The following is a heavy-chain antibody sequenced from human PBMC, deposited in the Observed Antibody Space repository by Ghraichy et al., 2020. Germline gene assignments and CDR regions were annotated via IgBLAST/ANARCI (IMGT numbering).Heavy chain of an antibody. CDR3: APGYYDFWSGYPYPDP. CDR2: IYYSGST. D-gene: IGHD3-3*01. J-gene: IGHJ5*02. V-gene: IGHV4-39*01. CDR1: GGSISSSSYY. Sequence: SETLSLTCTVSGGSISSSSYYWGWIRQPPGKGLEWIGSIYYSGSTYYNPSLKSRVTISVDTSKNQFSLKLSSVTAADTAVYYCAPGYYDFWSGYPYPDPWGQGTLVTVSS.